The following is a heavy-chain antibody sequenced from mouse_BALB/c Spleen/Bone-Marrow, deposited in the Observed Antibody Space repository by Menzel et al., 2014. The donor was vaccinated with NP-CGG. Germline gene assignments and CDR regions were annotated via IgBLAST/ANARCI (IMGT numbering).Heavy chain of an antibody. CDR1: GYTFTSYT. V-gene: IGHV1-4*01. D-gene: IGHD1-1*02. CDR2: INPSSGYT. J-gene: IGHJ3*01. Sequence: VKLMESGAELARPGASVKMSCKASGYTFTSYTMHWVKQRPGQGLEWIGYINPSSGYTNYNQKFKDKATLTADKSSSTAYMQLSSLTSEDFAVYYCARDWTIPFAYWGQGTLVTVSA. CDR3: ARDWTIPFAY.